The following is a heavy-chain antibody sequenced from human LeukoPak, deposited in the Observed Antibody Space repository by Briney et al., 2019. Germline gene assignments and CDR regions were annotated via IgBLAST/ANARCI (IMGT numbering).Heavy chain of an antibody. V-gene: IGHV1-18*01. J-gene: IGHJ4*02. CDR2: ISAYNGNT. CDR1: GYTFTSYG. Sequence: ASVKVSCKASGYTFTSYGISWVRQAPGQGLEWMGWISAYNGNTNYAQKLQGRVTMTTDTSTSTAYMELRSLRSDDTAVYYCARHSGRYFDWFRIDYWGQGTLVTVSS. CDR3: ARHSGRYFDWFRIDY. D-gene: IGHD3-9*01.